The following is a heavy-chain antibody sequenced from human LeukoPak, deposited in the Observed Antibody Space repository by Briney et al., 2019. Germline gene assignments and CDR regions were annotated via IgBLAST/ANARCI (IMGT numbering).Heavy chain of an antibody. V-gene: IGHV3-9*01. J-gene: IGHJ5*02. Sequence: GGSLRLSCAASGFTFDDYAMHWVRQAPGKGLEWVSGISWNSGSIGYADSVKGRFTISRDNAKNSLYLQMNSLRAEDTALYYCAKDSGSGRRDLHENWFDPWGQGTLVTVSS. CDR3: AKDSGSGRRDLHENWFDP. CDR1: GFTFDDYA. D-gene: IGHD3-10*01. CDR2: ISWNSGSI.